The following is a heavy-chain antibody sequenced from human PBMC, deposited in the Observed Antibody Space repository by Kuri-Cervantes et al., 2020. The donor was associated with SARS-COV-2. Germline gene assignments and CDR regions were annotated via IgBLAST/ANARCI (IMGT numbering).Heavy chain of an antibody. CDR3: ARVSLGRNQTTRGSALGACDS. J-gene: IGHJ4*02. Sequence: AAVKVSCKTSGYIVTDYYMYWVRQAPGQGLGGMGLINPKSGGTHYAQESLGRVNMTRDKTTTTAYMDLRKLKSEDTAIYYCARVSLGRNQTTRGSALGACDSWGQGTPVTVSS. CDR2: INPKSGGT. V-gene: IGHV1-2*02. CDR1: GYIVTDYY. D-gene: IGHD3-16*01.